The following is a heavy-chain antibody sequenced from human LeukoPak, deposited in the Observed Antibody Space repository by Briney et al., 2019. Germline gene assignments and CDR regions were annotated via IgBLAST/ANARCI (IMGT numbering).Heavy chain of an antibody. V-gene: IGHV3-30*02. J-gene: IGHJ5*02. CDR2: IRYDGSNK. Sequence: GGSLRLSCAASGFTFSSYGMHWVRQAPGKGLEWVAFIRYDGSNKYYADSVKGRFTISRDNSKNTLYLQMNSLRAGDTAVYYCAKDRYGDQNWFDPWGQGTLVTVSS. D-gene: IGHD4-17*01. CDR3: AKDRYGDQNWFDP. CDR1: GFTFSSYG.